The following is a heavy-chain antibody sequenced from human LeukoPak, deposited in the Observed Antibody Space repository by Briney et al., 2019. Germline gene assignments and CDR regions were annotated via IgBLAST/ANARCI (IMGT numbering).Heavy chain of an antibody. J-gene: IGHJ3*02. V-gene: IGHV3-43*02. CDR3: AKVSNGLYYYDSSGYYGFGAFDI. D-gene: IGHD3-22*01. CDR2: ISGDGGST. Sequence: GGSLRLSCAASGFTFDDYAMHWVRQAPGKGLEWVSLISGDGGSTYYADSVKSRFTISRDNSKNSLYLQMNSLRTEDTALYYCAKVSNGLYYYDSSGYYGFGAFDIWGQGTMVTVSS. CDR1: GFTFDDYA.